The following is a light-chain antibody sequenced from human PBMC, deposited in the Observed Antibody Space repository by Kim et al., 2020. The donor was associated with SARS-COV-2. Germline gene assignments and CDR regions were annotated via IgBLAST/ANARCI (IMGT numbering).Light chain of an antibody. CDR1: NSNIGTNY. Sequence: QSVLTQPPSASGTPGQRVTISCSGSNSNIGTNYVFWYQQLPGTTPKLLIYRNNQRPSGVPDRFSGSKSGTSTSLAIGGLRSEDEADYYCAAWDDSLNAWVFGAGTKLTVL. V-gene: IGLV1-47*01. CDR2: RNN. J-gene: IGLJ3*02. CDR3: AAWDDSLNAWV.